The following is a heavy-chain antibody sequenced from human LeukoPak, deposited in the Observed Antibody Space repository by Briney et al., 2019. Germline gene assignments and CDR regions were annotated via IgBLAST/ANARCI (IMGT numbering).Heavy chain of an antibody. CDR2: IYYSGST. J-gene: IGHJ4*02. CDR1: GGAISSSSYY. Sequence: SETLSLTCTVSGGAISSSSYYWGWIRQPPGKGLEWIGSIYYSGSTYYNPSLKSRVTISVDTSKNPCSLKLSSVTAADTAVYYCARYGDTSMVSRGDFDYWGQGTLVTVSS. V-gene: IGHV4-39*01. D-gene: IGHD5-18*01. CDR3: ARYGDTSMVSRGDFDY.